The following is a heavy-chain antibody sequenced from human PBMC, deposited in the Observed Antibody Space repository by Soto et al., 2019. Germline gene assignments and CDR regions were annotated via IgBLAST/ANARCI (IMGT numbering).Heavy chain of an antibody. Sequence: KPSETLSLTCTVSGGSITSGGYYWSWIRQHPGKGLEWIGFIYYSGNTYYNPSLRSRVTISVDTSKNQFSLKLTSVTAADTAVYYCARYQLGYCSSTWGQGTLVTVSS. CDR1: GGSITSGGYY. V-gene: IGHV4-31*03. D-gene: IGHD2-2*01. J-gene: IGHJ4*02. CDR3: ARYQLGYCSST. CDR2: IYYSGNT.